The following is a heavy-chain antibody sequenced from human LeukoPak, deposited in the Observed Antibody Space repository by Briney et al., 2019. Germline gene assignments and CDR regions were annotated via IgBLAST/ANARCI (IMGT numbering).Heavy chain of an antibody. CDR1: GYTFTSYD. J-gene: IGHJ4*02. CDR3: ARGRKRHSGSYYGFDY. D-gene: IGHD1-26*01. Sequence: ASVKVSCKASGYTFTSYDINWVRQATGQGLEWMGWMNPNSGNTGYAQKFQGRVTMTRNTSISTAYMELSSLRSEDTAVYYCARGRKRHSGSYYGFDYWGQGTLVTVSS. CDR2: MNPNSGNT. V-gene: IGHV1-8*01.